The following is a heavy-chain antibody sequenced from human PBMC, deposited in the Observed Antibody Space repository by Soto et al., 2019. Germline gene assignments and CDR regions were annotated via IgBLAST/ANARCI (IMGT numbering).Heavy chain of an antibody. CDR3: ARLPHYVWGSYPTVDY. J-gene: IGHJ4*02. CDR2: IYYSGST. CDR1: GGSISSSSYY. V-gene: IGHV4-39*01. D-gene: IGHD3-16*01. Sequence: QLQLQESGPGLVKPSETLSLTCTVSGGSISSSSYYWGWIRQPPGKGLEWIGSIYYSGSTYYNPSLKSRVTISVDTSKNQFSLKLSSVTAAEPAVYYCARLPHYVWGSYPTVDYWGQGTLVTVSS.